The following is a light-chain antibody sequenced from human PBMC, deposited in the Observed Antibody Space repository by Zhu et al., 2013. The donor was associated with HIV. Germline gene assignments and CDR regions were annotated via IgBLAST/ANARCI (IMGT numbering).Light chain of an antibody. Sequence: DIVLTQSPATLSLSPGDRATLSCRASQNINNYLAWYQQKPGQAPRLLISDASDRATGIPGRFSGSGSGTDFTLTISGLEPEDFAIYYCQQRRDWPTITFGQGTRLDIK. V-gene: IGKV3-11*01. CDR3: QQRRDWPTIT. CDR1: QNINNY. J-gene: IGKJ5*01. CDR2: DAS.